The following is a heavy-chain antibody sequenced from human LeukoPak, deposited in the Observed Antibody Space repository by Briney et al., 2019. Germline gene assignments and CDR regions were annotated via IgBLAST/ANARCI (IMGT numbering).Heavy chain of an antibody. CDR3: ARGARYCSSTSCNGALDY. Sequence: SETLSLTCTVSGGSISSYYWSWIRQPPGKGLEWIGYIYYSGSTYYNPSLKSRVTISVDTSKNQFSLKLSSVTAADTAVYYCARGARYCSSTSCNGALDYWGQGTLVTVSS. D-gene: IGHD2-2*01. CDR1: GGSISSYY. CDR2: IYYSGST. J-gene: IGHJ4*02. V-gene: IGHV4-59*12.